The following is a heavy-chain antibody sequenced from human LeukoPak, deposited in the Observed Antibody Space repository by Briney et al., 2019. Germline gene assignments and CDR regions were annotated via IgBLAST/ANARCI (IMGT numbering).Heavy chain of an antibody. CDR3: ARDLDYSDRTGYYYPRYYYMDV. J-gene: IGHJ6*03. CDR2: INPNNGVT. Sequence: ASVKVSCKASGYTFTGYYMHWVRQAPGQGLEWMGWINPNNGVTKYAQNLQGRVTMTRDTSINTAYMELSRLRSDDTAVYYCARDLDYSDRTGYYYPRYYYMDVWGKGTTVTISS. D-gene: IGHD3-22*01. CDR1: GYTFTGYY. V-gene: IGHV1-2*02.